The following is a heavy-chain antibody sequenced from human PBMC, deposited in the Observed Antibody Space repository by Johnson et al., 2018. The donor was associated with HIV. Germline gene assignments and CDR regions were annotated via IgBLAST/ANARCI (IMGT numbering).Heavy chain of an antibody. V-gene: IGHV3-66*01. Sequence: VQLVESGGGVVQPGRSLRLSCAASGFTFSSYDMHWVRQAPGKGLEWVSVFYSDSNTYSSDAVKGRFPISRDNSKNTLYLQMNSLRAEDTAVYYCARERIAAAGLDAFDIWGQGTMVTVSS. CDR3: ARERIAAAGLDAFDI. D-gene: IGHD6-13*01. CDR2: FYSDSNT. J-gene: IGHJ3*02. CDR1: GFTFSSYD.